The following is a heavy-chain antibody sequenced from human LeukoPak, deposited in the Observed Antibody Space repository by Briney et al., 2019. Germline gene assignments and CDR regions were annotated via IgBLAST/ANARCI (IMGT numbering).Heavy chain of an antibody. CDR1: GGTFSSYA. D-gene: IGHD3-22*01. V-gene: IGHV1-69*13. J-gene: IGHJ4*02. CDR2: IIPIFGTA. CDR3: ARGPTRDYYDSSGPFDY. Sequence: SVKVSCKASGGTFSSYAVSWVRQAPGQGLEWMGGIIPIFGTANYAQKFQGRVTITADESTSTAYMELSSLRSEDTAVYYCARGPTRDYYDSSGPFDYWGQGTLVTVSS.